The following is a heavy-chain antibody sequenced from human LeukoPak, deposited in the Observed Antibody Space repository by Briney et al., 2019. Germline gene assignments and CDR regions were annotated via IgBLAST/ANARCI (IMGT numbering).Heavy chain of an antibody. V-gene: IGHV1-69*05. CDR3: ASQYCSGGSCYFLDVYYYYMDV. Sequence: ASVKVSCKASGGTFSCYAISWVRQAPGQGLEWMGGIIPIFGTANYAQKFQGRVTITTDESTSTAYMELSSLRSEDTAVYYCASQYCSGGSCYFLDVYYYYMDVWGKGTTVTVSS. CDR2: IIPIFGTA. D-gene: IGHD2-15*01. J-gene: IGHJ6*03. CDR1: GGTFSCYA.